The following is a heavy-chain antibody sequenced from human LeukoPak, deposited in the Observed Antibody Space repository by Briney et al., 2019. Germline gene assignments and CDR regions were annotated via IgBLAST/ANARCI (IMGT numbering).Heavy chain of an antibody. V-gene: IGHV4-34*01. Sequence: SETLSLTCAVYGGSFSGYYWSWIRQPPGKGLEWIGEINHSGSTNYNPSLKSRVTISVDTSKNQFPLKLSSVTAADTAVYYCASGIAAAGYYYGMDVWGQGTTVTVSS. D-gene: IGHD6-13*01. J-gene: IGHJ6*02. CDR2: INHSGST. CDR3: ASGIAAAGYYYGMDV. CDR1: GGSFSGYY.